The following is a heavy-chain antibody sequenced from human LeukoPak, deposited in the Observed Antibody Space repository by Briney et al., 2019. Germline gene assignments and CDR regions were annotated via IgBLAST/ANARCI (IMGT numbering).Heavy chain of an antibody. V-gene: IGHV1-18*01. Sequence: GASVNVSCKASGYTFTSYGIRWVRQAPGRGLEGMGWISAYNGNTHYAQKLQGRVTMPTDTHTNTVYVAVRRLRSDDTAVYYCATCCSSTSCYTPQWAVDYWGQGTLVTVSS. CDR1: GYTFTSYG. CDR2: ISAYNGNT. D-gene: IGHD2-2*02. J-gene: IGHJ4*02. CDR3: ATCCSSTSCYTPQWAVDY.